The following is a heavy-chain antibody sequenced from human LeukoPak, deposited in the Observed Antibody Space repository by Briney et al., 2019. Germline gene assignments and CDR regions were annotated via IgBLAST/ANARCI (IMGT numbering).Heavy chain of an antibody. CDR1: GYTLTELS. Sequence: ASVKVSCKVSGYTLTELSMHWVRQAPGKGLEWMGGFDPEDGETIYAQKSQGRVTMTEDTSTDTAYMELSSLRSEDTAVYYCATDPRGYGIFDYWGQGTLVTVSS. D-gene: IGHD5-12*01. J-gene: IGHJ4*02. CDR2: FDPEDGET. V-gene: IGHV1-24*01. CDR3: ATDPRGYGIFDY.